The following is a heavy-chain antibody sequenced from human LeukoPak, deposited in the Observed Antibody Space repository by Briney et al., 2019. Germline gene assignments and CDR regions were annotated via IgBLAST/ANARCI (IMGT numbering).Heavy chain of an antibody. CDR2: ISYDGSNK. CDR3: ARLPRQHLDY. J-gene: IGHJ4*02. CDR1: GFTFSSYG. V-gene: IGHV3-30*03. Sequence: GGSLRLSCAASGFTFSSYGMHWVRQAPGKGLEWVAVISYDGSNKYYADSVKGRFTISRDNSKNTLYLQMNSLRAEDTAVYYCARLPRQHLDYWGQGTLVTVSS.